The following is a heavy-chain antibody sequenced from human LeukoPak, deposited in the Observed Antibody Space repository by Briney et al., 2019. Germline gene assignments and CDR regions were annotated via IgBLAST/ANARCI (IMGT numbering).Heavy chain of an antibody. CDR3: ARDQAAVMTMVNMGLDS. V-gene: IGHV3-30*04. CDR1: GFNFRTYA. J-gene: IGHJ5*01. Sequence: GGSLRLSCAASGFNFRTYAMHWVRQAPGRGLDWVAVISHGGTNKEYADSVKGRFTISRDNSKNTLYLQMNNLKIEDTAVYFCARDQAAVMTMVNMGLDSWGQGTLVTVSS. CDR2: ISHGGTNK. D-gene: IGHD4/OR15-4a*01.